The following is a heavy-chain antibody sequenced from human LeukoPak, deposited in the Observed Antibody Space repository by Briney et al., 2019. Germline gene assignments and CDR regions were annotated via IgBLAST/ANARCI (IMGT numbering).Heavy chain of an antibody. V-gene: IGHV3-73*01. CDR3: TMRGGNSNY. Sequence: PGGSLRLSCAASGFTFSGSAMHWVRQASGKGLEWVGRIRSKANSYATAYAASVTGRFTISRDDSKNTAYLQMNSLKTEDTAVYYCTMRGGNSNYWGQGTLVTVSS. CDR1: GFTFSGSA. J-gene: IGHJ4*02. CDR2: IRSKANSYAT. D-gene: IGHD4-23*01.